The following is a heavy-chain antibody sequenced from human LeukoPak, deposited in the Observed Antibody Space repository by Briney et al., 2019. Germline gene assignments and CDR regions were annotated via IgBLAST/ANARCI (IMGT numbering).Heavy chain of an antibody. V-gene: IGHV1-18*01. Sequence: ASVNVSCKASGYTFTRHGIGWVRQAPGQGLEWMGWISGYNGDTRYAQNLQGRLTMTTDTSATTVYMELRSLRPDDTAVYFCARDPSNTSGFRIYFDYWGQGVLVTVSS. D-gene: IGHD3-22*01. CDR2: ISGYNGDT. CDR3: ARDPSNTSGFRIYFDY. CDR1: GYTFTRHG. J-gene: IGHJ4*02.